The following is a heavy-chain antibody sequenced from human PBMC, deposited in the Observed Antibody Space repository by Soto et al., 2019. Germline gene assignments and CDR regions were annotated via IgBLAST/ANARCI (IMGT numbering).Heavy chain of an antibody. CDR2: MNPNSGNT. V-gene: IGHV1-8*01. D-gene: IGHD3-16*01. CDR3: ARWDVWDYYYGMDV. CDR1: GYTFTSYD. Sequence: ASVKVSCKASGYTFTSYDINWVRQATGQGLEWMGWMNPNSGNTGYAQKFQGRVTMTRNTSISTAYMELSSLRSEDTAVYYCARWDVWDYYYGMDVWGQGTTVTVSS. J-gene: IGHJ6*02.